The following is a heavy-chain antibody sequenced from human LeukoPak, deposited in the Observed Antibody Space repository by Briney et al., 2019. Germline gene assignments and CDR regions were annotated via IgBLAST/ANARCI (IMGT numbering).Heavy chain of an antibody. CDR1: GFSFSSYS. J-gene: IGHJ4*02. V-gene: IGHV3-48*02. CDR3: ARSLGGSYDY. Sequence: AGRSLRLSCAPSGFSFSSYSMNWVRQAPGKGLEWVSYISVSSSTIYYADSVKGRFTISRDNAKNSLYLQMNSLRDEDTAVYYCARSLGGSYDYWGQGTLVTVSS. D-gene: IGHD1-26*01. CDR2: ISVSSSTI.